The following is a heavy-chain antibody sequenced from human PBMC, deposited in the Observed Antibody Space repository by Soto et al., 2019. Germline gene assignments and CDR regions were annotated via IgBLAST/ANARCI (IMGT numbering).Heavy chain of an antibody. CDR1: GFTFSSYW. V-gene: IGHV3-74*01. Sequence: EVQLVESGGGLVQPGGSLRLSCAASGFTFSSYWMHWVRQAPGKGLVWVSRINSDGSSTSYADSVKGRFTISRDNAKNTLYLQMNSLRAEDTAVYYCARDLRRDIVLMVYLDCGQGTLVTVSS. D-gene: IGHD2-8*01. CDR2: INSDGSST. CDR3: ARDLRRDIVLMVYLD. J-gene: IGHJ4*02.